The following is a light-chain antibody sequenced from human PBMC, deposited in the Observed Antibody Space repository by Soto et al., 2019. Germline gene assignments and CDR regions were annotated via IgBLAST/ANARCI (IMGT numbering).Light chain of an antibody. CDR1: SSDVGGYNY. J-gene: IGLJ1*01. CDR2: DVS. V-gene: IGLV2-14*03. Sequence: QSVLTQPASVSGSPGQSITISCTGTSSDVGGYNYVSWYQLHPGKAPKLMIYDVSNRPSGVSNRFSGSKSGNTASLTISGLQAEDEADYYCSSYTSSSTPYVFGTGTKVTVL. CDR3: SSYTSSSTPYV.